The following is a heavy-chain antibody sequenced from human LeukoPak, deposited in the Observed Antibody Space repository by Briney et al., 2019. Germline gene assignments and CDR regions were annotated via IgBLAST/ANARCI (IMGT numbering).Heavy chain of an antibody. D-gene: IGHD3-10*01. Sequence: SETLSLTCTVSGGSISSSIYYWGWIRQPPGKGLEWIGSIYYSGSTYYNPSLKSRVTISVDTSKNQFSLKLSSVTAADTAVYYCAKGGRGFGELDYWGQGTLVTVSS. CDR2: IYYSGST. J-gene: IGHJ4*02. CDR3: AKGGRGFGELDY. V-gene: IGHV4-39*07. CDR1: GGSISSSIYY.